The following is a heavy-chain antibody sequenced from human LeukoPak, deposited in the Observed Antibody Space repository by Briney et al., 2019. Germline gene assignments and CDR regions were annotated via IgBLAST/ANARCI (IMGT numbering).Heavy chain of an antibody. CDR2: VTHTGFT. D-gene: IGHD4-11*01. Sequence: SETLSLTCAAYGGSFSDYYWSWFRQPPGKGLEWIGEVTHTGFTNYNPSLESRVAISVDTYNNQFSLKATSVAAADTAVYYCASRHIYSNYVDYWGQGTLVTVSS. CDR3: ASRHIYSNYVDY. V-gene: IGHV4-34*01. CDR1: GGSFSDYY. J-gene: IGHJ4*01.